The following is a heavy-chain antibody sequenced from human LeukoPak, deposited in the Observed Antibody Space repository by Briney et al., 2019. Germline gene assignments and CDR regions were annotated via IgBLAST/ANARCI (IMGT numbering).Heavy chain of an antibody. CDR2: INPNSGGT. J-gene: IGHJ4*02. CDR1: GYTFTGYY. CDR3: ARTGYGSGSYNYYFDY. Sequence: ASVKVSCKAPGYTFTGYYMHWVRQAPGQGLEWMGRINPNSGGTDYAQKFQGRVTMTRDTSISTAYMELSRLRSDDTAVYYCARTGYGSGSYNYYFDYWGQGTLVTVSS. V-gene: IGHV1-2*06. D-gene: IGHD3-10*01.